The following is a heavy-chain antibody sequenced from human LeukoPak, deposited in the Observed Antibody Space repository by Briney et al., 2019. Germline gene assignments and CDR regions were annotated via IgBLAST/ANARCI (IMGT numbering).Heavy chain of an antibody. CDR1: GYSFTSSG. CDR3: ARGVGSAFDI. Sequence: ASVKVPCKASGYSFTSSGISWVRQAPGQGFEWMGWISAYDGNTDYEQNLQGRVTMTTDTSTGTGYMELRGLRFEDTAVYYCARGVGSAFDIWGQGTMVTVSS. CDR2: ISAYDGNT. D-gene: IGHD2-15*01. V-gene: IGHV1-18*01. J-gene: IGHJ3*02.